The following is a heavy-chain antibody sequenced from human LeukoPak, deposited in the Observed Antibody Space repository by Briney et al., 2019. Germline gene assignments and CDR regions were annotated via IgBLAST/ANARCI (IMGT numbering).Heavy chain of an antibody. CDR1: GGSISGYY. V-gene: IGHV4-59*12. Sequence: SETLSLTCTVSGGSISGYYWNWIRQPPGKGLEWIGYMYYSGTTNNNPSLKSRVTISLDTSKNQFSLKLNSVTAADTAVYYCARATYGYVHYWGQGTLVTVSS. D-gene: IGHD3-10*01. J-gene: IGHJ4*02. CDR3: ARATYGYVHY. CDR2: MYYSGTT.